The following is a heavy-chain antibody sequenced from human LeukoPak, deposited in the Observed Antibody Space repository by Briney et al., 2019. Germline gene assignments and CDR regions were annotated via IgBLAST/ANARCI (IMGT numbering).Heavy chain of an antibody. CDR2: ISAY. J-gene: IGHJ4*02. V-gene: IGHV1-18*01. D-gene: IGHD3-22*01. Sequence: GASVKVSCKASGYTFTSYGISRVRQAPGQGLEWMGWISAYAQKFQGRVTMTTDTSTSTAYMELRSLRSDDTAVYYCARRFNYYDSSGYYEGFYFYYWGQGTLVTVSS. CDR3: ARRFNYYDSSGYYEGFYFYY. CDR1: GYTFTSYG.